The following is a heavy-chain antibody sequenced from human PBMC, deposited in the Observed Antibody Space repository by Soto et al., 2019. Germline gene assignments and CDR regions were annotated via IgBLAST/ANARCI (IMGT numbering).Heavy chain of an antibody. V-gene: IGHV5-51*01. J-gene: IGHJ4*02. CDR3: ARTQVDYYDSSGYYFLHDY. Sequence: GESLKISCKGSGYSFTSYWIGWVRQMPGKGLEWMGIIYPGDSDTRYSPSFQGQVTISADKSISTAYLQWSSLKASDTAMYYCARTQVDYYDSSGYYFLHDYWGQGTQVTVSS. D-gene: IGHD3-22*01. CDR2: IYPGDSDT. CDR1: GYSFTSYW.